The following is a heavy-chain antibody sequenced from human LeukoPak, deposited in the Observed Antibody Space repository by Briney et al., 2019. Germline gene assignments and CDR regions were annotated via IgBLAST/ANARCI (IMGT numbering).Heavy chain of an antibody. Sequence: GGSLRLSCAASGFTFSSYAMHWVRQAPGKGLEWVAVISYDGSNKYYADSVKGRFTISRDNSKNTLYLQMNSLRAEDTAVYYCARDRDGTAMVVSFDYWGQGTLVTVSS. D-gene: IGHD5-18*01. V-gene: IGHV3-30-3*01. CDR2: ISYDGSNK. CDR1: GFTFSSYA. CDR3: ARDRDGTAMVVSFDY. J-gene: IGHJ4*02.